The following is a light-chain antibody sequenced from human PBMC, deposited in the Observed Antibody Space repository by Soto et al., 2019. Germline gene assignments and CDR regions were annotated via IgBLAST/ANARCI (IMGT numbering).Light chain of an antibody. J-gene: IGKJ3*01. V-gene: IGKV3-20*01. CDR3: QQHGASPLFT. CDR2: GAS. Sequence: EVVLTQSPGTLSLSPGERATLSCRASQGVTTAYLAWYQHKPGQAPRLLIYGASNRATGIPDRFSGSGSGTDFTLTISRLEPEDFAVYSCQQHGASPLFTFGHGTKVDLK. CDR1: QGVTTAY.